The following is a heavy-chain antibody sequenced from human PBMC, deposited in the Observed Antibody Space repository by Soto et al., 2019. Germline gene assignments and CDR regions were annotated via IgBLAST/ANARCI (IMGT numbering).Heavy chain of an antibody. J-gene: IGHJ3*02. V-gene: IGHV4-38-2*01. D-gene: IGHD3-22*01. CDR3: ARAAPGHYYDSSVTRGAFDI. CDR1: GYSISSGYY. CDR2: IYHSGST. Sequence: SETLSLTCAVSGYSISSGYYWGWIRQPPGKGLEWIGSIYHSGSTYYNPSLKSRVTISVDTSKNQFSLKLSSVTAADTAVYYCARAAPGHYYDSSVTRGAFDIWGQGTMVTVS.